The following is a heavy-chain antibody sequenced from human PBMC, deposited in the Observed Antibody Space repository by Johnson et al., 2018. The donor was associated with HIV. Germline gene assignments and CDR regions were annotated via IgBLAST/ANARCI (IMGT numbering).Heavy chain of an antibody. CDR2: ISYDGSHK. CDR1: GFTFSSYA. CDR3: ARDEEVMYAMGAFDI. Sequence: QEKLVESGGGLVQPGGSLRLSCAASGFTFSSYAMHWVRQAPGKGLEWVAVISYDGSHKYYADSVKGRFTISRDNSKNTLYLQMNSLRADDTAVYYCARDEEVMYAMGAFDIWGQGTMLTVSS. J-gene: IGHJ3*02. D-gene: IGHD2-8*02. V-gene: IGHV3-30*04.